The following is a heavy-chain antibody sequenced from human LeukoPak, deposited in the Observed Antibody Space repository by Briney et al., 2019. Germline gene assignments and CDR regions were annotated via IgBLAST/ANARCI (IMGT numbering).Heavy chain of an antibody. Sequence: SETLSLTGTVSGGSISSYYWSWIRQPPGKGLEWIGYIYYSGSTNYNPSLKSRVTISVDTSKNQFSLKLSSVTAADTAVYYCGSIRTRRLRGYVFNFWGQGKMAT. CDR2: IYYSGST. CDR3: GSIRTRRLRGYVFNF. J-gene: IGHJ3*01. CDR1: GGSISSYY. D-gene: IGHD1-14*01. V-gene: IGHV4-59*01.